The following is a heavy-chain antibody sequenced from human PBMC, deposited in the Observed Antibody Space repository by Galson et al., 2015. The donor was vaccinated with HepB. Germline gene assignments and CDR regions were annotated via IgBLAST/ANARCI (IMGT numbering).Heavy chain of an antibody. CDR1: GFTFGDYA. Sequence: SLRLSCAASGFTFGDYAMSWVRQAPGKGLEWVGFIRSKAYGGTTEYAASVKGRFTISRDDSKSIAYLQMDSLKTEDTAVYYCTRVQTKRLGELSAFGYWGQGTLVTVSS. J-gene: IGHJ4*02. D-gene: IGHD3-16*02. V-gene: IGHV3-49*04. CDR2: IRSKAYGGTT. CDR3: TRVQTKRLGELSAFGY.